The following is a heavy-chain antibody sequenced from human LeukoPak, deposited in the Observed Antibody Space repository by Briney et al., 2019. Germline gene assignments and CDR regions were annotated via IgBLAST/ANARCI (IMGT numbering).Heavy chain of an antibody. CDR1: GYTFTGYY. Sequence: VKFSCKASGYTFTGYYMHWVRQAPGQGLEWMGWINPNSGGTNYAQKFQGRVTMTRDTSISTAYMELSRLRSDDTAVYYCARERIDDYSNYVNWFDPWGQGTLVTVSS. CDR2: INPNSGGT. CDR3: ARERIDDYSNYVNWFDP. D-gene: IGHD4-4*01. J-gene: IGHJ5*02. V-gene: IGHV1-2*02.